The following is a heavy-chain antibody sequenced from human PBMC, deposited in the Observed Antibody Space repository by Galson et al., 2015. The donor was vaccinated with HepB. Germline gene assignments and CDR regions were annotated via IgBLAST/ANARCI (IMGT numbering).Heavy chain of an antibody. D-gene: IGHD6-19*01. J-gene: IGHJ4*02. CDR1: GFSFSTYA. CDR2: IRGGAGDT. Sequence: LRLSCAASGFSFSTYAMSWVRQAPGKGLEWVSAIRGGAGDTFYANSVKGRFTISRDNSKNTVYLQMNSLRSEDTALYYCAKTNPDVYTGGWYGVNDYWGQGTLVTVSS. CDR3: AKTNPDVYTGGWYGVNDY. V-gene: IGHV3-23*01.